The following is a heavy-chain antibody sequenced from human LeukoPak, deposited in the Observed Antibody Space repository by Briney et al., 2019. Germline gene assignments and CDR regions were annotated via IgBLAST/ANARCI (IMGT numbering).Heavy chain of an antibody. CDR1: GFTFSSYT. CDR2: ISGSSADI. J-gene: IGHJ1*01. D-gene: IGHD3-3*01. V-gene: IGHV3-21*01. Sequence: GGSLRFSCVVSGFTFSSYTMNWVRQGPGKGLEWVSSISGSSADIYYADSVKGRFTISRDNAKNSVYLQMNSLRAEDTSLYYCVLTGYYDFWSGPGHWGQGTLVTVSS. CDR3: VLTGYYDFWSGPGH.